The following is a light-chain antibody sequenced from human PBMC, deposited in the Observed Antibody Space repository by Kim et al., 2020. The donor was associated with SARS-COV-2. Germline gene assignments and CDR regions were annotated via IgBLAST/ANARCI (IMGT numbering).Light chain of an antibody. CDR3: QHYDDVRYT. CDR1: QDISNY. V-gene: IGKV1-33*01. CDR2: DAS. Sequence: DIQMTQSPSSLSASVGDRVTITCQASQDISNYLNWYQQKPGKAPKLLIYDASNLETGVPSRFSGSGSGTNFTFTISSLQPDDIATYYCQHYDDVRYTFGQGTKLEI. J-gene: IGKJ2*01.